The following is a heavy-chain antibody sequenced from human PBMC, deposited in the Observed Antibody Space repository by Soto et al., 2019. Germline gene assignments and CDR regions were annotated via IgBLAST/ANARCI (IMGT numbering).Heavy chain of an antibody. Sequence: GGSLRLSCAASGFTFSSYAMHWVRQAPGKGLEWVADISYDGSNKYYVDSVKGRFTISRDNSKNTLYLQMNSLSAEDTAVYYCAREVFHDAFDIWGQGTMVTVSS. CDR3: AREVFHDAFDI. CDR1: GFTFSSYA. V-gene: IGHV3-30-3*01. CDR2: ISYDGSNK. J-gene: IGHJ3*02. D-gene: IGHD2-8*01.